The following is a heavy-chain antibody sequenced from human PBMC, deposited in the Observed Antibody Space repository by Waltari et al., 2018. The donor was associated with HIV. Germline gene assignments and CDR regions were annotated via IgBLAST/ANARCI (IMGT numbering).Heavy chain of an antibody. D-gene: IGHD6-6*01. J-gene: IGHJ4*02. V-gene: IGHV3-33*01. CDR2: FWSDGVEI. CDR3: ARGYSSSRWIPLYH. Sequence: QVQLVESGGGVVQPGTSLTLSCAVSGFTFTNFPGHWVRQSPGKGLEWLAVFWSDGVEISYADSVKGRFTISKDSSQKTLYLHLTSLRAEDTALYYCARGYSSSRWIPLYHWGRGTLVTVSS. CDR1: GFTFTNFP.